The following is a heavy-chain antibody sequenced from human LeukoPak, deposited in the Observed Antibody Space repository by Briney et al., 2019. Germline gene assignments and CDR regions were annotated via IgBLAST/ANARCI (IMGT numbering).Heavy chain of an antibody. D-gene: IGHD3-22*01. CDR1: GFTFDDYG. CDR2: INWNGGST. J-gene: IGHJ1*01. CDR3: AKATEYYYDSSGYFFPSTAEYFQH. V-gene: IGHV3-20*04. Sequence: GGSLRLSCAASGFTFDDYGMSWVRQAPGKGLEWVSGINWNGGSTGYADSVKGRFTISRDNAKNSLYLQMNSLRAEDTAVYYCAKATEYYYDSSGYFFPSTAEYFQHWGQGTLVTVSS.